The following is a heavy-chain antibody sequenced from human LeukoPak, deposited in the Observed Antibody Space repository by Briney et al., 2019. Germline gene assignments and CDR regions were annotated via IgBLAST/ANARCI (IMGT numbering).Heavy chain of an antibody. CDR2: IYGGNGNT. Sequence: VASVKVSCKASGYTFTSYAMHWVRQAPGQRLEWMGWIYGGNGNTKYSQKFQGRVSITRDPSASTVYMELSSLGSEDTAVYYCARGWGGDCYHVHWGQGTLVTVSS. J-gene: IGHJ4*02. V-gene: IGHV1-3*01. CDR3: ARGWGGDCYHVH. CDR1: GYTFTSYA. D-gene: IGHD2-21*02.